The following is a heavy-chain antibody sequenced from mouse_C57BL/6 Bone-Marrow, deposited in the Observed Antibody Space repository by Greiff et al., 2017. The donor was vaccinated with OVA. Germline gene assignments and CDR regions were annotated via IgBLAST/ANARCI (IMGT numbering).Heavy chain of an antibody. J-gene: IGHJ4*01. CDR2: INPNNGGT. Sequence: VQLKQSGPELVKPGASVKISCKASGYTFTDYYMNWVKQSHGKSLEWIGDINPNNGGTSYNQKFKGKATLTVDKSSSTAYMELRSLTSEDSAVYYCARSRWLLVYAMDYWGQGTSVTVSS. D-gene: IGHD2-3*01. CDR3: ARSRWLLVYAMDY. CDR1: GYTFTDYY. V-gene: IGHV1-26*01.